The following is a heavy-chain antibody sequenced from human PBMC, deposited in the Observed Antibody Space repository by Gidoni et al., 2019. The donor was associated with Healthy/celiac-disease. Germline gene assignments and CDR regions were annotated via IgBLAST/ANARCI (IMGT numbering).Heavy chain of an antibody. D-gene: IGHD3-16*02. CDR3: ARDPHVYYDYVWGSYRHPGAFDY. CDR1: GGTFSSYA. V-gene: IGHV1-69*01. J-gene: IGHJ4*02. CDR2: IIPIFGTA. Sequence: VQLVQSGAEVKKPGSSVKVSCKASGGTFSSYAISWVRQAPGQGLEWMGGIIPIFGTANYAQKFQGRVTITADESTSTAYMELSSLRSEDTAVYYCARDPHVYYDYVWGSYRHPGAFDYWGQGTLVTVSS.